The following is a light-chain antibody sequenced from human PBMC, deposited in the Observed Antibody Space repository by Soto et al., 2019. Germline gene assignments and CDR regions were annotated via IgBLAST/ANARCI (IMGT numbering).Light chain of an antibody. V-gene: IGKV3-15*01. Sequence: DIVLTQSPGTLSVSPGGRATLSCRTSQDVRNGLAWYQQKPGQAPRLLIHGASTRATGTPARFSGSGSGTEFILTISSLQSEDFATSYFQQYDVWPQTFGQGT. CDR3: QQYDVWPQT. J-gene: IGKJ1*01. CDR1: QDVRNG. CDR2: GAS.